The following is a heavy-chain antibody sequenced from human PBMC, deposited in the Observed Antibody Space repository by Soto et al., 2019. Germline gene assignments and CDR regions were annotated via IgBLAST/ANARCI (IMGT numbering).Heavy chain of an antibody. J-gene: IGHJ4*02. CDR1: GFTFSAFP. Sequence: GGSLRLSCAVSGFTFSAFPMFWVRQAPGKGLEWVAFISYDGRNEDYADSVKGRFTISRDNSKNTLYLQMNSLSSEDTAAYYCTKGVVREPAYFDSWGQGTLVTVSS. V-gene: IGHV3-30*18. CDR3: TKGVVREPAYFDS. D-gene: IGHD3-10*01. CDR2: ISYDGRNE.